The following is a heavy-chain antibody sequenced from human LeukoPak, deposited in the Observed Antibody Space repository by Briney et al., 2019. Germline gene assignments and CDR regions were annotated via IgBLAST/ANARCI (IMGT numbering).Heavy chain of an antibody. Sequence: GGSLRLSCAASGFTFSSYAMHWVRQAPGKGLEWVAVISYDGSNKYYADSVKGRFTISRDNSKNSLYLQMNSLRAEDTAVYYCAREGYCSSTSCYNDAFDIWGQGTMVTVSS. V-gene: IGHV3-30-3*01. CDR1: GFTFSSYA. D-gene: IGHD2-2*01. J-gene: IGHJ3*02. CDR3: AREGYCSSTSCYNDAFDI. CDR2: ISYDGSNK.